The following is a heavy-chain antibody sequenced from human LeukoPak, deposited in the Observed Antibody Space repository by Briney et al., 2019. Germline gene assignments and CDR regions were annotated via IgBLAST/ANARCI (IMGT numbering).Heavy chain of an antibody. V-gene: IGHV4-38-2*01. CDR1: GYSISSGYY. J-gene: IGHJ5*02. CDR3: ARLSYNFWSGYYTVPFDWFDP. D-gene: IGHD3-3*01. CDR2: IYHSGST. Sequence: KPSETLSLTCAVSGYSISSGYYWGWIRQPPGKGLEWIGSIYHSGSTYYNPSLKIRVTISGDTSKNPLYLQLNCVTAADTAVYYCARLSYNFWSGYYTVPFDWFDPWGQGTLVTVSS.